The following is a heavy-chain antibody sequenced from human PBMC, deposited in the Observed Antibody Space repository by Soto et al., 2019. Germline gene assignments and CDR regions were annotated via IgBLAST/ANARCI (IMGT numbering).Heavy chain of an antibody. CDR2: IWYDGSNK. CDR1: GFTFSSYG. J-gene: IGHJ4*02. Sequence: QVQLVESGGGVVQPGRSLRLSCAASGFTFSSYGMHWVRQAPGKGLEWVAVIWYDGSNKYYADSVKGRFTISRDNSKNTLYLQMNSLRAEDTAVYYCAKDRVTAPRGVGATTEFDYWGQGTLVTVSS. V-gene: IGHV3-33*06. D-gene: IGHD1-26*01. CDR3: AKDRVTAPRGVGATTEFDY.